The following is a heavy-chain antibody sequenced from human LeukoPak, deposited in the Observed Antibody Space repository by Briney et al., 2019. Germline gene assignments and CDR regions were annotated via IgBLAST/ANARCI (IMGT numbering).Heavy chain of an antibody. J-gene: IGHJ4*02. Sequence: PGGSLRLSCAASGFTFSTYWMTWVRQAPGKGLEWVSAISGSGGSTYYADYVKGRFTISRDNSKNTLYLQMNSLRAEDTAVYYCAKALDSGALPRGASYFAYWGQGTLVTVSS. CDR1: GFTFSTYW. CDR3: AKALDSGALPRGASYFAY. V-gene: IGHV3-23*01. D-gene: IGHD2-15*01. CDR2: ISGSGGST.